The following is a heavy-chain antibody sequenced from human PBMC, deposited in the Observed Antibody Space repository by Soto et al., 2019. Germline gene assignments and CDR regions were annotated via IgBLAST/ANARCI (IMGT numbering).Heavy chain of an antibody. D-gene: IGHD6-6*01. J-gene: IGHJ4*02. CDR3: ARAARPVLLDH. V-gene: IGHV1-69*06. Sequence: SPVNVSCRAFGEIFRSYASSWLRQATGPGLEWMGGIIHIFGTAKYEQKFQGRVTITADKSTSTAYMELSSLRSEDTAVYYCARAARPVLLDHWGQATLVTVSS. CDR2: IIHIFGTA. CDR1: GEIFRSYA.